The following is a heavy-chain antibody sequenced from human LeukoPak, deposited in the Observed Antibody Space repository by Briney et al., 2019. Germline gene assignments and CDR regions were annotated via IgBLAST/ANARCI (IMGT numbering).Heavy chain of an antibody. J-gene: IGHJ4*02. V-gene: IGHV3-30*18. Sequence: GGSLRLSCAASGFTFSSYGMHWVRQAPGKGLEWVAVISSDVSNKYYSESVKGRFTVSRDNSKNTPYLQMNSLRAEDTAVYYCAKGYTTGDYWGQGTLVTVSS. CDR3: AKGYTTGDY. D-gene: IGHD4-17*01. CDR2: ISSDVSNK. CDR1: GFTFSSYG.